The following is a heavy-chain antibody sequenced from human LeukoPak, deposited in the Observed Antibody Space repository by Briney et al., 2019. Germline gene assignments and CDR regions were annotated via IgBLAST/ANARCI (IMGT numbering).Heavy chain of an antibody. CDR3: TRDSGLYSSGWGAFDY. D-gene: IGHD6-19*01. Sequence: GGSLRLSCAASGFTVSSKYMSWVRQTPGMGLEWVSIIYPGGSTYYADSMKGRFTISRDNSENTLFLQMNSLRAEDTALYYCTRDSGLYSSGWGAFDYWGQGTLVTVSS. J-gene: IGHJ4*02. V-gene: IGHV3-66*01. CDR1: GFTVSSKY. CDR2: IYPGGST.